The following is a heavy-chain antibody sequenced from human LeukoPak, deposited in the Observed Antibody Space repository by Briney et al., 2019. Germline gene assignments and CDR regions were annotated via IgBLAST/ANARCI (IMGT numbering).Heavy chain of an antibody. CDR3: ARGVQRAFDY. J-gene: IGHJ4*02. CDR1: GGSISSGSYY. D-gene: IGHD6-25*01. CDR2: IYTSGST. V-gene: IGHV4-61*02. Sequence: SETLSLTCTVSGGSISSGSYYWSWIRQPAGKGLEWIGRIYTSGSTNYNPSLKSRVTISVDTSKYQFSLKLSFVTAADTAVYYGARGVQRAFDYWGQGTLVTVSS.